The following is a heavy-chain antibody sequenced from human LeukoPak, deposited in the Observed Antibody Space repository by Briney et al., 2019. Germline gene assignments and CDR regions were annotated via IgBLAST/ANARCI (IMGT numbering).Heavy chain of an antibody. J-gene: IGHJ4*02. CDR3: ARVRRRRTPQRGYCYGYALYFDY. Sequence: GGSLRLSCAASGITFSSYDMHCVRQATGKGLEWVSAIGTAGDTYYPGSVKGRFTISRENAKNSLYLQMNSLRAGDTAVYHCARVRRRRTPQRGYCYGYALYFDYWGRGTLVTVSS. V-gene: IGHV3-13*04. CDR1: GITFSSYD. CDR2: IGTAGDT. D-gene: IGHD5-18*01.